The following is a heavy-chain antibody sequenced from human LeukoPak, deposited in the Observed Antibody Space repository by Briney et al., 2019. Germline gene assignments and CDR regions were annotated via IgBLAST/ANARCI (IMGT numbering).Heavy chain of an antibody. J-gene: IGHJ6*03. Sequence: PGGSLRLSCAASGFTFRSYSMNWVRQAPGKGLEWVSSISSSSSYIYYADSVKGRFTISRDNAKNSLYLQMNSLRAEDTAVYYCARDRKDGYNSGYMDVWGKGTTVTVSS. CDR3: ARDRKDGYNSGYMDV. CDR2: ISSSSSYI. CDR1: GFTFRSYS. V-gene: IGHV3-21*01. D-gene: IGHD5-24*01.